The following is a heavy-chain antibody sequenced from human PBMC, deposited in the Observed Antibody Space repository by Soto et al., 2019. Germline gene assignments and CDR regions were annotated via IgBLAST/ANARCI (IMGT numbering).Heavy chain of an antibody. Sequence: GGSLRLSCAASGFTFSSYAMSWVRQAPGKGLEWVSAISGSGGSTYYADSVKGRFTISRDNSKNTLYLQMNSLRAEDTAVYYCAKGYYDILTGYSNTPFDYWGQGTLVTVSS. CDR3: AKGYYDILTGYSNTPFDY. CDR1: GFTFSSYA. V-gene: IGHV3-23*01. CDR2: ISGSGGST. J-gene: IGHJ4*02. D-gene: IGHD3-9*01.